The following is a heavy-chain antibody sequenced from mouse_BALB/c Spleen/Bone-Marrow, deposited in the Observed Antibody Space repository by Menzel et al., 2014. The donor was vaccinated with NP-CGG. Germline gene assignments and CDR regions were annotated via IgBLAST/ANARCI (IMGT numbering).Heavy chain of an antibody. CDR3: AIMYYNGRGYFDH. CDR2: IDPANGNT. D-gene: IGHD1-1*01. V-gene: IGHV14-3*02. Sequence: VQLQQSGAELVTPGASVKLSCTASGFNIKDTYMHWVKQRPEQGLEWIGRIDPANGNTKYDPTFQGKAHITADTSSNTAYLHLSSLTSEDTAVYYCAIMYYNGRGYFDHGVQCTPLTVSS. J-gene: IGHJ2*01. CDR1: GFNIKDTY.